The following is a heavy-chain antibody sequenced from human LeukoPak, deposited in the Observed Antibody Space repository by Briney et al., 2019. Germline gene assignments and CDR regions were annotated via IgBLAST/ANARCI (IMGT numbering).Heavy chain of an antibody. V-gene: IGHV3-21*01. Sequence: PGGSLRLSCAASGFTFSSYSMNWVRQAPGKGLEWVSSISSSSSYIYYADSVKGRFTISRDNAKNSLYLQMNSPRAEDTAVYYCARALPSPLYSGSYADAFDIWGQGTMVTVSS. CDR1: GFTFSSYS. J-gene: IGHJ3*02. CDR3: ARALPSPLYSGSYADAFDI. D-gene: IGHD1-26*01. CDR2: ISSSSSYI.